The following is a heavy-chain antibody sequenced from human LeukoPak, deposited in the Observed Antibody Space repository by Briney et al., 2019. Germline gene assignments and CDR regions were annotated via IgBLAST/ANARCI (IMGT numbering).Heavy chain of an antibody. J-gene: IGHJ3*02. D-gene: IGHD2-15*01. V-gene: IGHV1-8*03. CDR1: GYTFTSYD. Sequence: ASVKVSCKASGYTFTSYDINWVRQATGQGLEWMGWMNPNSGNTGYAQKFQGRVTITRNTSISTAYMKLSSLRSEDTAVYYCARGGSGSLHNDAFDIWGQGTMVTVSS. CDR2: MNPNSGNT. CDR3: ARGGSGSLHNDAFDI.